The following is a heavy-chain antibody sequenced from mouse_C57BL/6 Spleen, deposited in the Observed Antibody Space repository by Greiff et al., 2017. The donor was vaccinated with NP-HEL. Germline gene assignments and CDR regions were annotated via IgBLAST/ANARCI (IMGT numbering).Heavy chain of an antibody. CDR3: ASQDSNSYYYALDY. CDR1: GYTFTSYW. J-gene: IGHJ4*01. Sequence: QVQLQQPGAELVKPGASVKLSCKASGYTFTSYWMHWVKQRPGRGLEWIGRIDPNSGGTKYNEKFKSKATLTVDKPSSTAYMQLSSLTSEDSAVYYCASQDSNSYYYALDYWGQGTSVTVSS. D-gene: IGHD2-5*01. V-gene: IGHV1-72*01. CDR2: IDPNSGGT.